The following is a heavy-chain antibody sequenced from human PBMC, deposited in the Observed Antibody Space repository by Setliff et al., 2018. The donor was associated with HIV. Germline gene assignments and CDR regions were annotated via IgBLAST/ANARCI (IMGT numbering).Heavy chain of an antibody. Sequence: GGSLRLSCSASGFTFSSYAMHWVRQAPGKGLEYVSAITSNGGSTYYADSVKGRFTISRDNSKNTLYLQMSSLRAEDTAVYYCVKVFGRGIVATIEWGYFDYWGQGTLVTVSS. D-gene: IGHD5-12*01. V-gene: IGHV3-64D*09. J-gene: IGHJ4*02. CDR2: ITSNGGST. CDR3: VKVFGRGIVATIEWGYFDY. CDR1: GFTFSSYA.